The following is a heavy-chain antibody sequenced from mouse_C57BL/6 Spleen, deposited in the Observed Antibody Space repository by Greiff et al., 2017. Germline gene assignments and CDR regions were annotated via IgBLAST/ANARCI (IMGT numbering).Heavy chain of an antibody. V-gene: IGHV1-82*01. CDR3: ARSGYYGSSYWYFDV. Sequence: QVQLQQSGPELVKPGASVKISCKASGYAFSSSWMNWVKQRPGKGLEWIGRIYPGDGDTNYNGKFKGKATLTADKASSTADRQLSSLTSEDSAVYCCARSGYYGSSYWYFDVWGTGTTVTVSS. J-gene: IGHJ1*03. D-gene: IGHD1-1*01. CDR1: GYAFSSSW. CDR2: IYPGDGDT.